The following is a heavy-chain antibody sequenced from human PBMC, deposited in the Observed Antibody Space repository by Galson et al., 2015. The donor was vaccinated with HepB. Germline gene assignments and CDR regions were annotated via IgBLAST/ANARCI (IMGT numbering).Heavy chain of an antibody. CDR1: GFTFSSNA. Sequence: SLRLSCAASGFTFSSNAMSWVRQAPGKGLEWVSAISGSGRSTYYADSVKGRFTISRDNSKNTLYLQMNSLRAEDTAVYYCAKNLWDIVVVPAAIRAFDIWGQGTMVTVSS. J-gene: IGHJ3*02. CDR2: ISGSGRST. V-gene: IGHV3-23*01. D-gene: IGHD2-2*01. CDR3: AKNLWDIVVVPAAIRAFDI.